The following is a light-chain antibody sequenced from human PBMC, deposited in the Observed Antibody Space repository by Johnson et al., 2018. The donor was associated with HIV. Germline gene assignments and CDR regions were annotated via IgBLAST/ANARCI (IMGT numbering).Light chain of an antibody. Sequence: QSVLTQPPSVSAAPGQQVTISCSGSSSNIADNYVSWYQQLPGTAPKLLIYENNKRPSGIPDRFSGSKSGTSATLGITGLQTGDEADYYCGTWDSSLSAYVFGTGTKVTIL. CDR3: GTWDSSLSAYV. J-gene: IGLJ1*01. V-gene: IGLV1-51*02. CDR2: ENN. CDR1: SSNIADNY.